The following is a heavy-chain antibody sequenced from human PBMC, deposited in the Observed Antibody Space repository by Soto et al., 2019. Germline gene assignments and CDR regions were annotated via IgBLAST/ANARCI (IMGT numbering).Heavy chain of an antibody. D-gene: IGHD3-22*01. CDR2: ISFDGINK. Sequence: QVQLVESGGGVVQPGRSLRLSCAASGFIFNNYGMHWVRQAPGKGLEWVAVISFDGINKHYAESVKGRFTISRDNSKNTLYLQMNSRRAEDTAVYYCAKDLMIVTANAFDMWGQGKMVTVST. V-gene: IGHV3-30*18. CDR3: AKDLMIVTANAFDM. CDR1: GFIFNNYG. J-gene: IGHJ3*02.